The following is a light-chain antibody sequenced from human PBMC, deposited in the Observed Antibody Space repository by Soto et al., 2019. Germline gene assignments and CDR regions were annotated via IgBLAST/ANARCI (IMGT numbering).Light chain of an antibody. V-gene: IGKV1-33*01. J-gene: IGKJ4*01. CDR1: HAISNY. CDR3: QQYDNLPLT. CDR2: DAS. Sequence: DIQMTQSPSSLSASVGDRVTITCQASHAISNYLNWYQQKPGQAPKLLIHDASRLQTGVPSRFSGSGSGTDFSFTISSLQPDDIATYHCQQYDNLPLTFGGGTQVEI.